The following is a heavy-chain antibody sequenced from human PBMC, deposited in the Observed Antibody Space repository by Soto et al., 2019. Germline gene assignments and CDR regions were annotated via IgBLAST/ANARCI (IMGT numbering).Heavy chain of an antibody. CDR2: IRPIFGTA. J-gene: IGHJ6*01. Sequence: SGKGCFKASGRAFSSYAISLVRQAPGQGLEWMGGIRPIFGTANDAQKFQGRVTITADESTSTAYMELSSLRSEDTAVYYCARRRRGATPPLGDYYGMDVWGQGTTVTVSS. CDR3: ARRRRGATPPLGDYYGMDV. D-gene: IGHD3-16*01. CDR1: GRAFSSYA. V-gene: IGHV1-69*13.